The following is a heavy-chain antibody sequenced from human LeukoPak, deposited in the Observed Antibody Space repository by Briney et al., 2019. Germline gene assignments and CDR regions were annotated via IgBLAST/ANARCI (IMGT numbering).Heavy chain of an antibody. CDR1: GASISGSGYY. CDR3: ARAYGFDP. Sequence: SESLSLACAVSGASISGSGYYWGWIRQPPGKGLEWIGNIYSSGSTYYNASLQSRVTISIDTSKNQFSLKLSSVTAADTAVYYCARAYGFDPWGQGTLVTVSS. J-gene: IGHJ5*02. D-gene: IGHD4-17*01. V-gene: IGHV4-39*07. CDR2: IYSSGST.